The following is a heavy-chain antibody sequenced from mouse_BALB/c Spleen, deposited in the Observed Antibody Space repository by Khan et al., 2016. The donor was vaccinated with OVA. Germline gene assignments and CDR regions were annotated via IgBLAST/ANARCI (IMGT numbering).Heavy chain of an antibody. CDR3: ARSSYCGSGRYAMDY. CDR2: IAPGSGSD. CDR1: GYTFTSYW. V-gene: IGHV1S41*01. J-gene: IGHJ4*01. Sequence: DLVKPGASVKLSCKASGYTFTSYWINWIKQRPGQGLEWIGRIAPGSGSDYYSDMFKGKATLTLETSSSTAFIQVRSLAAEDSAVYFCARSSYCGSGRYAMDYWGQGTSVTVSS. D-gene: IGHD1-3*01.